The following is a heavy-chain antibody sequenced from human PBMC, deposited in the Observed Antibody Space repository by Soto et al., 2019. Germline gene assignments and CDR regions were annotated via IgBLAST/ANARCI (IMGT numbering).Heavy chain of an antibody. V-gene: IGHV3-74*01. D-gene: IGHD3-10*01. CDR2: INSDGSST. CDR1: GFTFSSYW. J-gene: IGHJ6*02. Sequence: PGGSLRLSCAASGFTFSSYWMHWVRQAPGKGLVWVSRINSDGSSTSYADSVKGRFTISRDNSKSTLYLQMNSLRAEDTALYYCARSSGGSGKLWNYYGMDVWGQGTTVTVSS. CDR3: ARSSGGSGKLWNYYGMDV.